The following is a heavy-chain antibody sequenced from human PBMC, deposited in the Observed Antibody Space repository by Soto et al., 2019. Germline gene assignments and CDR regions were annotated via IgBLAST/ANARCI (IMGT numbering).Heavy chain of an antibody. J-gene: IGHJ5*02. CDR2: ISWNSGSI. V-gene: IGHV3-9*01. CDR3: AKAQSQSSGWYRDWFDP. CDR1: GFTFDDYA. Sequence: EVQLGESGGGLVQPGRSLRLSCAASGFTFDDYAMHWVRQAPGKGLEWVSGISWNSGSIGYADSVKGRFTISRDNAKNSLYQQMNSLRAEDTALYYCAKAQSQSSGWYRDWFDPWGQGTLVTVSS. D-gene: IGHD6-19*01.